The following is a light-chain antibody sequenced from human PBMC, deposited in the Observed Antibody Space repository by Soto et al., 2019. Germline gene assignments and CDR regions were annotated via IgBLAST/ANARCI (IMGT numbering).Light chain of an antibody. CDR1: DSNIGSNS. CDR3: AAWDASLSACV. Sequence: QAVVTQPPSASGTAGQVVTISCSGGDSNIGSNSVYWYQHLPRMAPKLLIYYNNQRPSGVPDRLSGSRSGTSASLAIVGLRSEDEAGYYCAAWDASLSACVFGNGTKLTVL. CDR2: YNN. J-gene: IGLJ1*01. V-gene: IGLV1-47*02.